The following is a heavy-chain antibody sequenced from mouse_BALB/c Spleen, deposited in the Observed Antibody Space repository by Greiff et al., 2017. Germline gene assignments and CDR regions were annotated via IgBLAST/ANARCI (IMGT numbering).Heavy chain of an antibody. Sequence: VQLQQSGPELVKPGASVKIPCKASGYTFTDYNMDWVKQSHGKSLEWIGDINPNNGGTIYNQKFKGKATLTVDKSSSTAYMELRSLTSEDTAVYYCARYGDGYYNWYFDVWGAGTTVTVSS. CDR2: INPNNGGT. D-gene: IGHD2-3*01. V-gene: IGHV1-18*01. CDR1: GYTFTDYN. J-gene: IGHJ1*01. CDR3: ARYGDGYYNWYFDV.